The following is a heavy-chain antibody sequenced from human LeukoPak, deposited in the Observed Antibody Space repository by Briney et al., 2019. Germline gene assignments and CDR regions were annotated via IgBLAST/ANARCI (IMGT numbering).Heavy chain of an antibody. D-gene: IGHD3-22*01. J-gene: IGHJ4*02. CDR2: IGTAGDT. Sequence: PGGSLRLSCAASGFTFSSYDMHWVRQATGKGLEWVSAIGTAGDTYYPGSVKGRFTISRENAKNSLYLQMNSLRAGDTAVYYCARARYYDSSGYGPSYFDYWGQGTLVTVSS. CDR1: GFTFSSYD. V-gene: IGHV3-13*01. CDR3: ARARYYDSSGYGPSYFDY.